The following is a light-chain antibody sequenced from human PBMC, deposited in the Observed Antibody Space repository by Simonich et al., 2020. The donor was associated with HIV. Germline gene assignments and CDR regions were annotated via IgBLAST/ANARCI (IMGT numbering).Light chain of an antibody. V-gene: IGLV2-14*03. CDR3: SSYTSSSTSGV. CDR2: NVS. J-gene: IGLJ2*01. CDR1: SSDVGGYNS. Sequence: QSALTQPASVSGSPGQSITISCTGTSSDVGGYNSVSWYKQHPGKAPKLMIYNVSNRPSGVSNRFSGSKSGNTASLTISGLQAEDEADYYCSSYTSSSTSGVFGGGTKLTVL.